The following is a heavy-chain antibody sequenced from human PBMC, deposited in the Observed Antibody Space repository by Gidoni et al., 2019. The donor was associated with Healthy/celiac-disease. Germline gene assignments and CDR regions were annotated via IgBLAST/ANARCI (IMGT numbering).Heavy chain of an antibody. V-gene: IGHV3-15*01. D-gene: IGHD3-3*01. J-gene: IGHJ4*02. CDR3: RRDDFWSGYLGD. Sequence: EVQLVESGGGLVKPGGSLRLSCAASGFTFSNAWMSWVRQAPGKGLEWVGRIKSKTDGGTTDYAAPVKGRFTISRDDSKNTLYLQMNSLKTEDTAVYYCRRDDFWSGYLGDWGQGTLVTVSS. CDR1: GFTFSNAW. CDR2: IKSKTDGGTT.